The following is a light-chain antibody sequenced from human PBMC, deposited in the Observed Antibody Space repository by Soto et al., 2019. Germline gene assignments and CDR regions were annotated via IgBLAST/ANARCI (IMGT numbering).Light chain of an antibody. CDR3: QQYNNFRT. J-gene: IGKJ5*01. CDR2: GAS. V-gene: IGKV3D-15*01. Sequence: EIVLTQSPGSLSVSPCEIGTLSCRASQSISRTLAWYQQKSGQPPRLLIYGASTRATGFPARFSGSGSGTEFTLTISSLQSEDFAVYYCQQYNNFRTFGQGTHWRL. CDR1: QSISRT.